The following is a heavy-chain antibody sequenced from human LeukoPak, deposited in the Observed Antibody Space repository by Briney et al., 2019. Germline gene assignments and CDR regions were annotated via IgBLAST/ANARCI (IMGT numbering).Heavy chain of an antibody. Sequence: PGGSLRLSCAASGFTISSYAMSWVRQVPGRGPEWVANVNRDGSETYYLDSVKGRFTISKDNAKNSLYLQMNSLRAEDTALYHCARNNGMDVWGQGTTVIVSS. CDR1: GFTISSYA. CDR2: VNRDGSET. J-gene: IGHJ6*02. V-gene: IGHV3-7*03. CDR3: ARNNGMDV.